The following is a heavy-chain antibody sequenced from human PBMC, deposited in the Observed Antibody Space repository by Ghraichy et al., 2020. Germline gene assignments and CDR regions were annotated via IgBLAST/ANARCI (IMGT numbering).Heavy chain of an antibody. Sequence: GGSLRLSCAASGFTFSNAWMSWVRQAPGKGLEWVGRIKSKTDGGTTDYAAPVKGRFTISRDDSKNTLYLQMNSLKTEDTAVYYCTTDRYDFWSGYGPPSFDYWGQGTLVTVSS. D-gene: IGHD3-3*01. J-gene: IGHJ4*02. CDR2: IKSKTDGGTT. CDR1: GFTFSNAW. V-gene: IGHV3-15*01. CDR3: TTDRYDFWSGYGPPSFDY.